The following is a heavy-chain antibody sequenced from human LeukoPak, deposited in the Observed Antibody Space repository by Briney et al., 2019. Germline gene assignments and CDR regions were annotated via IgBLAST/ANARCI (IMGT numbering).Heavy chain of an antibody. CDR3: ARDRRDGYNDYYYYYMDV. D-gene: IGHD5-24*01. CDR2: IYYSGST. CDR1: GGSISSSSYY. Sequence: SETLSLTCTVSGGSISSSSYYWGWIRQPPGKGLEWIGSIYYSGSTYYNPSLKSRVTISVDTSKNQFSLKLSSVTAADTAVYYCARDRRDGYNDYYYYYMDVWGKGTTVTISS. V-gene: IGHV4-39*02. J-gene: IGHJ6*03.